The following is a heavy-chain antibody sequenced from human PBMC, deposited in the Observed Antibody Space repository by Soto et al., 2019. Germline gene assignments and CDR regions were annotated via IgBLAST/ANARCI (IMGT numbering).Heavy chain of an antibody. V-gene: IGHV1-18*01. Sequence: QVQLVQSGAEVKKPGASVKVSCKASGYTFTSYGISWVRQAPGQGLEWMGWISAYNGNTNYAQKLQGRVTMTTDTATSTAYMELRSLRSDDTAVYYCARAFDSIQYNWNDAGDYWGQGTLVTVSS. D-gene: IGHD1-1*01. CDR1: GYTFTSYG. CDR3: ARAFDSIQYNWNDAGDY. J-gene: IGHJ4*02. CDR2: ISAYNGNT.